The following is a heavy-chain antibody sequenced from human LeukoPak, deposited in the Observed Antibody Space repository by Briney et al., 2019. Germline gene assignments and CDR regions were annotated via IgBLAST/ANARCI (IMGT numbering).Heavy chain of an antibody. J-gene: IGHJ5*02. CDR2: IFYSGYT. V-gene: IGHV4-39*01. CDR1: GDSISSSSHY. Sequence: SEPLSLTCTVSGDSISSSSHYWGWIRQPPGKGLEWIGSIFYSGYTYYNPSLKSRVSISVDTSENRFSLRLSSVTAADTAVYYCARKALWSGSYNWFDPWGQGTLVTVSS. CDR3: ARKALWSGSYNWFDP. D-gene: IGHD3-3*01.